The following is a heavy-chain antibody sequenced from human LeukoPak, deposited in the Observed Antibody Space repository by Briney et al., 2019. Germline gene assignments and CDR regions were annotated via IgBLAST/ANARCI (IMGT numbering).Heavy chain of an antibody. CDR1: GGTFSGYG. D-gene: IGHD3-9*01. CDR2: IIPTLGAA. V-gene: IGHV1-69*04. CDR3: ARDLLNTGYFNFDY. J-gene: IGHJ4*02. Sequence: SVKVSCKASGGTFSGYGVNWVRQAPGQGLERMGRIIPTLGAANYAQKLQGRVMITADKSTSTAYMELSSLRSDDTAVYYCARDLLNTGYFNFDYWGQGTLVTVSS.